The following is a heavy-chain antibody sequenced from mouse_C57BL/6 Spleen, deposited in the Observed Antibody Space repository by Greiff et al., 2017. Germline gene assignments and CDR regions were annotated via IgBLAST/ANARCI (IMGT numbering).Heavy chain of an antibody. D-gene: IGHD2-5*01. CDR1: GYTFTSYW. V-gene: IGHV1-72*01. Sequence: QVQLQQPGAELVKPGASVKLSCKASGYTFTSYWMHWVKQRPGRGLEWIGRIDPNSGGTKYNEKFKSKATLTVDKPSSTAYMQLSSLTSGDSAVYYCARSRVSYSNPWFAYWGQGTLVTVSA. CDR2: IDPNSGGT. CDR3: ARSRVSYSNPWFAY. J-gene: IGHJ3*01.